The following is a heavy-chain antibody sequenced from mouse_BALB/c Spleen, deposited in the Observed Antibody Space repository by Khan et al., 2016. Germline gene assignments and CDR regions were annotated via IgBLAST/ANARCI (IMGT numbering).Heavy chain of an antibody. Sequence: EVQLQESGPSLVKPPQTLSLTCSVTGDSITSGYWNWIRKFPGNKLEYMGYISYSGSTYYNPSLKSRISITRDTSKNQYYLQLNSVTTEDTATYXSARYYSHIYWYFDVWGAGTTVTVSS. CDR2: ISYSGST. CDR1: GDSITSGY. CDR3: ARYYSHIYWYFDV. D-gene: IGHD2-12*01. J-gene: IGHJ1*01. V-gene: IGHV3-8*02.